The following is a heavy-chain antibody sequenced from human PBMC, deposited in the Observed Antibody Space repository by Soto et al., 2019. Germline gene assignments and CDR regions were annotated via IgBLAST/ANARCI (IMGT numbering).Heavy chain of an antibody. J-gene: IGHJ4*02. CDR3: ARGVLY. CDR1: GGSISSGGYF. D-gene: IGHD1-1*01. CDR2: IFYSGTT. V-gene: IGHV4-31*03. Sequence: QVQLQESGPGLVKPSQTLSLTCTVSGGSISSGGYFWSWIRQPPGKGLEWIGNIFYSGTTYYNPSRKNRVTISVDTSKNLFSLKLSSVTAADTAVYFCARGVLYWGQGTLVTVSS.